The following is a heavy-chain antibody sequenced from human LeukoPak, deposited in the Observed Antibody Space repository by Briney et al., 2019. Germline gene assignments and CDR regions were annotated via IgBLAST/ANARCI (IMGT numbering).Heavy chain of an antibody. V-gene: IGHV4-4*02. Sequence: PSETLSLTCAVSGGSISSGYWWSWVRQPPGKGLEWIGEIYHSGSTNYNPSLKSRVTISVDKSKNQFSLKLSSVTAADTAVYYCASDIAARRSPVDYWGQGTLVTVSS. CDR2: IYHSGST. J-gene: IGHJ4*02. CDR3: ASDIAARRSPVDY. CDR1: GGSISSGYW. D-gene: IGHD6-6*01.